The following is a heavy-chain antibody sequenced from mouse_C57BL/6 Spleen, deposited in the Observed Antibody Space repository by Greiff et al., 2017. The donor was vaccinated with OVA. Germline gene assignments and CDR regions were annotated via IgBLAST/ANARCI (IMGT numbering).Heavy chain of an antibody. CDR2: IDPETGGT. CDR1: GYTFTDYE. V-gene: IGHV1-15*01. J-gene: IGHJ2*01. CDR3: KKLGY. Sequence: VQLQQSGAELVRPGASVTLSCKASGYTFTDYEMHWVKQTPVHGLEWIGAIDPETGGTAYNQKFKGKATMTADKSSSTAYMELRSLTSEDSAGDYGKKLGYWGQGTTLTVSS. D-gene: IGHD4-1*01.